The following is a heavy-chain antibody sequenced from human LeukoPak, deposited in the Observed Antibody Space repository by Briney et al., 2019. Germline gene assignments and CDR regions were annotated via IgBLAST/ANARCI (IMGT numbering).Heavy chain of an antibody. J-gene: IGHJ5*02. CDR3: AGQWRDRRWNWFGP. D-gene: IGHD6-19*01. V-gene: IGHV1-2*02. Sequence: ASVKDSCKASGYTFTGYYMHWVRPAPGQGVEWVGWINPNSGGTNYAQKFQGRVTMTRDTSIRTAYMELSRLRSDDTAVYYCAGQWRDRRWNWFGPWGQGTLVTVSS. CDR2: INPNSGGT. CDR1: GYTFTGYY.